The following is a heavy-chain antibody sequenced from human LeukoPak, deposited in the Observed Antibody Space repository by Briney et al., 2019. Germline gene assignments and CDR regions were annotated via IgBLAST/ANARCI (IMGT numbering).Heavy chain of an antibody. Sequence: PGGSLRLSCAASGFTFSNYGMQWVRQAPGEGLEWVALIAYDGSYKYYADSVKGRSTISRDNSKNTLDLQMNSLRAEDTAVYYCAKDGSAWYLDYWGQGTLVTVSS. V-gene: IGHV3-30*18. CDR3: AKDGSAWYLDY. D-gene: IGHD6-19*01. CDR1: GFTFSNYG. CDR2: IAYDGSYK. J-gene: IGHJ4*02.